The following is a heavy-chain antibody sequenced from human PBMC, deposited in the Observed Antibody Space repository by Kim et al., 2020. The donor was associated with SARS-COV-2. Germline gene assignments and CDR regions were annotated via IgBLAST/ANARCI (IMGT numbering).Heavy chain of an antibody. V-gene: IGHV1-18*01. CDR3: AGNYGSGSYYTH. Sequence: ASVKVSCKASGYTISSYGIGWVRQAPGQGLEWVGWINGYNGKTDYGQKFQGRVTMTTDTPTNTAYMELRSLRSDDTAVYFCAGNYGSGSYYTHWGQGTLVTVSS. D-gene: IGHD3-10*01. CDR2: INGYNGKT. J-gene: IGHJ4*02. CDR1: GYTISSYG.